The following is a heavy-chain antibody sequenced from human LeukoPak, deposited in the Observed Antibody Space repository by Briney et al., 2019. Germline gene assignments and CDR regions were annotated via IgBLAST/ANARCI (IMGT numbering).Heavy chain of an antibody. V-gene: IGHV3-7*01. CDR2: IKQDGSEK. D-gene: IGHD5-24*01. J-gene: IGHJ4*02. CDR1: GFTFSSYW. CDR3: AKDARDGYKYYFDY. Sequence: PGGSLRLXCAASGFTFSSYWMSWVRQAPGKGLEWVANIKQDGSEKYYVDSVKGRFTISRDNAKNSLYLQMNSLRAEDTAVYYCAKDARDGYKYYFDYWGQGTLVTVSS.